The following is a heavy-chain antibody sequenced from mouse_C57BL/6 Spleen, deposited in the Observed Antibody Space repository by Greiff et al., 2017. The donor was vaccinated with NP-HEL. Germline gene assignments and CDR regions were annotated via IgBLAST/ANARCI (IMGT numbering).Heavy chain of an antibody. CDR1: GFTFSSYA. CDR3: ARGRLLWYFDV. Sequence: EVHLVESGGGLVKPGGSLKLSCAASGFTFSSYAMSWVRQTPEKRLEWVATISDGGSYTYYPDNVKGRFTISRDNAKNNLYLQMSHLKSEDTAMYYCARGRLLWYFDVWGTGTTVTVSS. CDR2: ISDGGSYT. V-gene: IGHV5-4*01. D-gene: IGHD1-1*01. J-gene: IGHJ1*03.